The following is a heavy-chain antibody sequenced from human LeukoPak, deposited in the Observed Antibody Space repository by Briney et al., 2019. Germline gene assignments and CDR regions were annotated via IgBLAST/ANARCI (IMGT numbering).Heavy chain of an antibody. Sequence: SVKVSCKASGGTFSSYAISWVRQAPGQGLEWMGGIIPIFGTANYAQKFQGRVTITADKSTSTAYMELSSLRSEDTAVYYCARDPDCSGGSCYSEDWFDPWGQGTLVTVSS. CDR2: IIPIFGTA. CDR3: ARDPDCSGGSCYSEDWFDP. V-gene: IGHV1-69*06. D-gene: IGHD2-15*01. J-gene: IGHJ5*02. CDR1: GGTFSSYA.